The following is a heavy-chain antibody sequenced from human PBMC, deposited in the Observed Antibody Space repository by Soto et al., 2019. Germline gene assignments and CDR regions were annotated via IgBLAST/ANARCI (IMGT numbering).Heavy chain of an antibody. CDR1: GGSISSYY. J-gene: IGHJ6*02. CDR2: IYYSGST. Sequence: SETLSLTCTVSGGSISSYYWSWIRQPPGKGLEWIGYIYYSGSTNFNPSLKSRVTISVDTSKNQFSLKLSSVTAADTAVYYCARAAWFGMALIGGYYYYYGMDVCGQETTVTVS. CDR3: ARAAWFGMALIGGYYYYYGMDV. V-gene: IGHV4-59*01. D-gene: IGHD3-16*01.